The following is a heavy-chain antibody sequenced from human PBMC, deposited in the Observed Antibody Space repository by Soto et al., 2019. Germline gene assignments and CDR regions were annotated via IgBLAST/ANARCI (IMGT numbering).Heavy chain of an antibody. CDR3: ALGNRYSGSSFDY. CDR1: GFTFSSYP. D-gene: IGHD1-26*01. V-gene: IGHV3-23*01. CDR2: ISGSGGST. Sequence: GGSLKLSCAPSGFTFSSYPMSWVRKAPGKGLEWVSAISGSGGSTYYADSVKGRFTISRDNSKNTLYLQMNSLRAEDTAVYYCALGNRYSGSSFDYWGQGTLVTVSS. J-gene: IGHJ4*02.